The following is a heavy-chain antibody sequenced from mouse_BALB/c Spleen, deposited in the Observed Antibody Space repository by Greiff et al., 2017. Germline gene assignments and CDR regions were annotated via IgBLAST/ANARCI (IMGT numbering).Heavy chain of an antibody. CDR2: IYPGDGDT. CDR3: ASVITTVVDWFAY. CDR1: GYAFSSSW. D-gene: IGHD1-1*01. V-gene: IGHV1-82*01. J-gene: IGHJ3*01. Sequence: VQLQQSGPELVKPGASVKISCKASGYAFSSSWMNWVKQRPGQGLEWIGRIYPGDGDTNYNGKFKGKATLTADKSSSTAYMQLSSLTSVDSAVYFCASVITTVVDWFAYWGQGTLVTVSA.